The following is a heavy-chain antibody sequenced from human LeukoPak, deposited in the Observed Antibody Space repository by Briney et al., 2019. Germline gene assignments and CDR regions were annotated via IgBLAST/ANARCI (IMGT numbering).Heavy chain of an antibody. D-gene: IGHD2-2*01. CDR1: GFTFSSYE. CDR2: ITSSGSTI. Sequence: GGSLRLSCAASGFTFSSYEVNWVRQAPGKGLEWISYITSSGSTIYDADSVKGRFTISRDNAKNSLYLQLHSLRAEDTAVYYCAKGRSGYCSSTRCYAFDFWGQGTLVTVSS. CDR3: AKGRSGYCSSTRCYAFDF. J-gene: IGHJ4*02. V-gene: IGHV3-48*03.